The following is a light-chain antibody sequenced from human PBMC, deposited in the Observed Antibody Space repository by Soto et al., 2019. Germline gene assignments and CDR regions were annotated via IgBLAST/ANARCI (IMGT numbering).Light chain of an antibody. J-gene: IGLJ1*01. Sequence: QSVLTQPASVSGSPGQSITISCTGTSSDVGGYNSVSWYQQHPGKAPKLMIYEVSNRPSGVSNRFSGSKSGNTASLTISGLQAEDEADYSCSSYTSSSTLYVFGTGTKVTVL. CDR2: EVS. CDR1: SSDVGGYNS. V-gene: IGLV2-14*01. CDR3: SSYTSSSTLYV.